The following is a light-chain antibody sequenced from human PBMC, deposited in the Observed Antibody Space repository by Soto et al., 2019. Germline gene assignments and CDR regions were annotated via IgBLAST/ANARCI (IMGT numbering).Light chain of an antibody. CDR2: SSS. CDR3: QQYNSYRT. J-gene: IGKJ1*01. V-gene: IGKV1-5*01. Sequence: IQMTQSPSTVSATQGDRATIPFRSSESISSWLAWYQQTPRKAPQLLIYSSSTVQSGVPSSFSGSGSRTDFTLTINTQQPEDFVTYCSQQYNSYRTFGQGTKVDI. CDR1: ESISSW.